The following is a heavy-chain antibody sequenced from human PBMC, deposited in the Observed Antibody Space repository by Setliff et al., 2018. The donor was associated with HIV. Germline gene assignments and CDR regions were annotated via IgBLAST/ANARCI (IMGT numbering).Heavy chain of an antibody. CDR1: GGSFSGYY. CDR2: INLGGST. J-gene: IGHJ3*01. CDR3: ASDYSSRHDASDL. V-gene: IGHV4-34*01. D-gene: IGHD6-13*01. Sequence: PSETLSLTCAVYGGSFSGYYWSWIRQPPGKGLEWIGKINLGGSTSYNPSLKSRVTISIDTSKNRFSLNLSSVTAADTAVYYCASDYSSRHDASDLWGQGTVVTVSS.